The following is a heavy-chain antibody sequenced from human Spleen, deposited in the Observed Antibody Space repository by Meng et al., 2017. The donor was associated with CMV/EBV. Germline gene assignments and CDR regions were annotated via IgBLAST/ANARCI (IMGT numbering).Heavy chain of an antibody. CDR3: ASRLYSSSWAGFDP. J-gene: IGHJ5*02. Sequence: GESLKISCAASGFTFSRYYMNWVRQAPGKGLEWVSSISTSATYTHYADSVKGRFSISRDNANNSVSLQMTSLRVEDTAVYYCASRLYSSSWAGFDPWGQGTLVTVSS. V-gene: IGHV3-21*01. CDR2: ISTSATYT. D-gene: IGHD6-13*01. CDR1: GFTFSRYY.